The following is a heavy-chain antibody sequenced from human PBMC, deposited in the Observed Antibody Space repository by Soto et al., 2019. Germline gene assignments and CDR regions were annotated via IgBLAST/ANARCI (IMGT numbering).Heavy chain of an antibody. CDR3: ARSHSHSYDILTGYPIFDY. J-gene: IGHJ4*02. D-gene: IGHD3-9*01. CDR2: IYYSGST. CDR1: GGSSSSYS. V-gene: IGHV4-59*08. Sequence: SQPLSLTCTVGGGSSSSYSRSWIRQPPGKGLEWIGYIYYSGSTNYNPSLKSRVTISVDTSKNQFSLKLSSVTAADTAVYYCARSHSHSYDILTGYPIFDYWGQGTLVTVSS.